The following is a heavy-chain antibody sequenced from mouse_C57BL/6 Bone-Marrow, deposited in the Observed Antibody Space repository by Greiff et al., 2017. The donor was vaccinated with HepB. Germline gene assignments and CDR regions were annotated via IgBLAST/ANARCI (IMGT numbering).Heavy chain of an antibody. Sequence: VQLQQSGPELVKPGASVKMSCKASGYTFTDYNMHWVKQSHGKSLEWIGYINPNNGGTGYNQKFKGKATLTVNKSSSTAYMELRSLTSEDSAVYYCASITTVVAPYYFDYWGQGTTLTVSS. CDR1: GYTFTDYN. CDR2: INPNNGGT. V-gene: IGHV1-22*01. D-gene: IGHD1-1*01. CDR3: ASITTVVAPYYFDY. J-gene: IGHJ2*01.